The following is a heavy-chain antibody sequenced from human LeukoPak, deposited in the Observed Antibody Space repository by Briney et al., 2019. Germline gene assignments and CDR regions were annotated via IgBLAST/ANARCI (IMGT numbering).Heavy chain of an antibody. CDR2: IYYSGST. CDR1: GGSISSYY. CDR3: ARCIPYYYDSSITTTEHDAFDI. V-gene: IGHV4-59*01. D-gene: IGHD3-22*01. Sequence: SETLSLTCTVSGGSISSYYWSWIRQPPGKGLEWIGYIYYSGSTNYNPSLKSRVTISVDTSKNQFSLKLSSVTAADTAMYYCARCIPYYYDSSITTTEHDAFDIWGQGTMVTVSS. J-gene: IGHJ3*02.